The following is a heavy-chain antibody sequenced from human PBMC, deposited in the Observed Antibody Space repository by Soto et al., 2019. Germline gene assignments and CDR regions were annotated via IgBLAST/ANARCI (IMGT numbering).Heavy chain of an antibody. Sequence: AETRSRTWSIYGGSFSGYYWSWIRQPPGKGLEWIGEINHSGSTNYNPSLKSRVTISVDTSKNQFSLKLSSVTAADTAVYYCARVNVMITFGGVIAPYDAFDIWGQGTMVTVSS. V-gene: IGHV4-34*01. CDR1: GGSFSGYY. D-gene: IGHD3-16*02. CDR2: INHSGST. J-gene: IGHJ3*02. CDR3: ARVNVMITFGGVIAPYDAFDI.